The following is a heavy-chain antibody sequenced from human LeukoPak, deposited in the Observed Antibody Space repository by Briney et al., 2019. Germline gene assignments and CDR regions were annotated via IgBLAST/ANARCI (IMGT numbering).Heavy chain of an antibody. J-gene: IGHJ4*02. CDR2: INHSGST. CDR3: ARGKTEVDTAMDFDY. V-gene: IGHV4-34*01. Sequence: SETLSLTCAVYGGSFSGYYWSWIRQPPGKGLEWIGEINHSGSTNYNPSLKSRVTISVDTSKNQFSPKLSPVTAADTAVYYCARGKTEVDTAMDFDYWGQGTLVTVSS. D-gene: IGHD5-18*01. CDR1: GGSFSGYY.